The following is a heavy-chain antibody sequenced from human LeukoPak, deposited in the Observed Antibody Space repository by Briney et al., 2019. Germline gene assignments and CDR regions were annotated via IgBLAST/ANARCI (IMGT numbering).Heavy chain of an antibody. CDR1: GYTLTELS. CDR3: ATPFVYGDYAYFQH. J-gene: IGHJ1*01. V-gene: IGHV1-24*01. Sequence: ASVKVCCKVSGYTLTELSMHWVRQAPGKGLEWMGGFDPEDGETIYAQKFQGRVTMTEDTSTDTAYMELSSLRSEDTAVYYCATPFVYGDYAYFQHWGQGTLVTVSS. CDR2: FDPEDGET. D-gene: IGHD4-17*01.